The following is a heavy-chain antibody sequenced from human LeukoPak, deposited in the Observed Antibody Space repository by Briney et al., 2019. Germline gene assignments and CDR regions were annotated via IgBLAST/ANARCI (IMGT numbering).Heavy chain of an antibody. Sequence: PSETLSLTCTVSGGSISSSSYWGWIRQPPGKGLEWIGSIYYSGSTYVNPSLKSRVTISVDTSKNQFSLKLSSVTAADTAVYYCATFAGGNYYDSSGRGQGTLVTVSS. J-gene: IGHJ4*02. D-gene: IGHD3-22*01. CDR2: IYYSGST. CDR3: ATFAGGNYYDSSG. CDR1: GGSISSSSY. V-gene: IGHV4-39*01.